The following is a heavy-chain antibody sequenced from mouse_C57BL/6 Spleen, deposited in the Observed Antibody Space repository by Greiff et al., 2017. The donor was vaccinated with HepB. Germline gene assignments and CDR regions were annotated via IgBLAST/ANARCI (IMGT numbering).Heavy chain of an antibody. J-gene: IGHJ4*01. CDR3: ARHGDYGDYAMDY. D-gene: IGHD2-4*01. CDR2: ISSGGSYT. Sequence: DVKLQESGGDLVKPGGSLKLSCAASGFTFSSYGMSWVRQTPDKRLEWVATISSGGSYTYYPDSVKGRFTISRDNAKNTLYLQMSSMKSEDTALYYCARHGDYGDYAMDYWGQGTSVTVSS. V-gene: IGHV5-6*02. CDR1: GFTFSSYG.